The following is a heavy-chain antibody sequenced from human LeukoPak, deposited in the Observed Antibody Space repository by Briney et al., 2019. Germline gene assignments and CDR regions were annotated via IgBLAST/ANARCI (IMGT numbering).Heavy chain of an antibody. V-gene: IGHV3-21*06. D-gene: IGHD3-22*01. J-gene: IGHJ4*02. CDR2: ISSSATYI. CDR3: ARDLGDYYDSSGYNGY. Sequence: GGSLRLSCAASGFTFSSYNMIWVRQAPGKGLEWVSSISSSATYIYYTDSLKGRFTISRDNAKNSLYLQMNSLRAEDTAVYYCARDLGDYYDSSGYNGYWGQGTLVTVSS. CDR1: GFTFSSYN.